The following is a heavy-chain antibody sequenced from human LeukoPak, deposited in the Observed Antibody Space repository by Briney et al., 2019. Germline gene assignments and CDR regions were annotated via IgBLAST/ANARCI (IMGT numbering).Heavy chain of an antibody. D-gene: IGHD2-2*01. CDR2: IYHSGSA. Sequence: SETLSLTCAVSGYSISSGYQWAWIRQSPEKGLEWIGSIYHSGSAHYNPSFKSQVTISVDTSKNQFSLRLNSVTAADTAVYYCARDPRWLTPDCTSTSCYENYFGPWGQGTLVTVSS. J-gene: IGHJ5*02. V-gene: IGHV4-38-2*02. CDR1: GYSISSGYQ. CDR3: ARDPRWLTPDCTSTSCYENYFGP.